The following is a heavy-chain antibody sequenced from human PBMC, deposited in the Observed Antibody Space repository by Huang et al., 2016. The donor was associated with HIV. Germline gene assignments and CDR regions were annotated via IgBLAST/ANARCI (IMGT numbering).Heavy chain of an antibody. Sequence: QVQLRQWGAGLVKPSETLSLTCAVYGGSFSGYFLTWILQSPGKGLEWIGEINHIGKTNYQPSLKSRVTISKDTAKNQFSLQLTSVSAADTGVYFCAREKAADSAWYGVYYFDYWGEGALVTVTS. V-gene: IGHV4-34*01. D-gene: IGHD6-19*01. CDR2: INHIGKT. J-gene: IGHJ4*02. CDR1: GGSFSGYF. CDR3: AREKAADSAWYGVYYFDY.